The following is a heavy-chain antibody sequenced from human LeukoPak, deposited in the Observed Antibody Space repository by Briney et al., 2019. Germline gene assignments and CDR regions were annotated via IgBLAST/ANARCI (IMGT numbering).Heavy chain of an antibody. CDR1: GYTFTSYG. V-gene: IGHV1-18*01. CDR3: ARVGFYYDSSGYYPRDAFDI. CDR2: ISAYNGNT. Sequence: GASVKVSCKASGYTFTSYGISWVRQAPGQGLEWMGWISAYNGNTNYAQKLQGRVTMTTDTSTSTAYMELRSLRSDDTAVYYCARVGFYYDSSGYYPRDAFDIWGQGTMVTVSS. D-gene: IGHD3-22*01. J-gene: IGHJ3*02.